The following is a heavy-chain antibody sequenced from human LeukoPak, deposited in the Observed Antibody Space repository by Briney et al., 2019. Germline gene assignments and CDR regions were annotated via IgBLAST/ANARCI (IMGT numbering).Heavy chain of an antibody. CDR2: INPNSGGT. Sequence: ASVKVSCKASGYTFTGYYMHWVRQAPGQGLEWMGWINPNSGGTNYAQKFQGRVTMTRDTSISIAYMELSRLRSDDTAVYYCARGKQWLVPHSYWFDPWGQGTLVTVSS. CDR3: ARGKQWLVPHSYWFDP. J-gene: IGHJ5*02. CDR1: GYTFTGYY. V-gene: IGHV1-2*02. D-gene: IGHD6-19*01.